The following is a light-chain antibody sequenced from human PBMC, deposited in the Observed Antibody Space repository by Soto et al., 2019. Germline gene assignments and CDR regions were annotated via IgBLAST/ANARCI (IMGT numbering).Light chain of an antibody. CDR2: EAS. CDR1: QDMNNY. V-gene: IGKV1-33*01. Sequence: DIQMNQSPSSLSASVGDRGTITCQASQDMNNYLVWYQQKPGKAPQLLIFEASSLETGVPSRFSGAAYGKDFTFNISSMQPEDIATYYCQQYDTLPPTFGQGTKLEIK. CDR3: QQYDTLPPT. J-gene: IGKJ2*01.